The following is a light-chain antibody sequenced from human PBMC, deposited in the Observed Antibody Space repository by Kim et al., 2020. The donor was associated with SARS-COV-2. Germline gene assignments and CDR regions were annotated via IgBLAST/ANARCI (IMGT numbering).Light chain of an antibody. V-gene: IGLV3-1*01. CDR2: QNM. CDR3: QAWDSSTHNYV. J-gene: IGLJ1*01. CDR1: KLGVKS. Sequence: PAQKAGLPCSGDKLGVKSVSWYQTKPGQSPVVVIYQNMQRPSGLPARFSGSNSGNTATLTISGTQAMDEADYYCQAWDSSTHNYVFGAGTKVTVL.